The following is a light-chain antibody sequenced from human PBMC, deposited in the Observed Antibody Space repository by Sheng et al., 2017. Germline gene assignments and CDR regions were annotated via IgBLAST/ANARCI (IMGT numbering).Light chain of an antibody. CDR2: AAS. CDR1: QSISSY. CDR3: QQSYSTPPYT. J-gene: IGKJ2*01. V-gene: IGKV1-39*01. Sequence: DIQMTQSPSSLSASVGDRVTITCRASQSISSYLNWYQQNQGKPLTLLIYAASSLPKWGPDXRFSGSGSGTDFTLTISSLQPEDFATYYCQQSYSTPPYTFGPGDQAGDQT.